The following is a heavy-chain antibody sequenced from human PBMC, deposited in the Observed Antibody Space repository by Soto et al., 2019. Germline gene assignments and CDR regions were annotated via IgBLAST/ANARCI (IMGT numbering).Heavy chain of an antibody. Sequence: ASVKVSCKASGYTFTSYDINWVRQATGQGLEWMGWMNPNSGNTGYAQKFQGRVTMTRNTSISTAYMELSSLRSEDTAVYYCARVLRFLEWLLLPVELSAPAPDAFDIWGQGTMVTVSS. D-gene: IGHD3-3*01. CDR1: GYTFTSYD. J-gene: IGHJ3*02. CDR2: MNPNSGNT. V-gene: IGHV1-8*01. CDR3: ARVLRFLEWLLLPVELSAPAPDAFDI.